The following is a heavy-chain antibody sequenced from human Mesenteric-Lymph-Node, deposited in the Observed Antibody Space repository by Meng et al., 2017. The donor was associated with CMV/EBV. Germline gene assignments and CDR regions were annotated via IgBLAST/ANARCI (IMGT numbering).Heavy chain of an antibody. CDR2: ISGSGGST. J-gene: IGHJ6*02. Sequence: GESLKISCAASGFTFRSYAMSWVRQAPGKGLEWVSAISGSGGSTYYADSVKGRFTISRDNAKNTLYLQMHSLRAEDTAVYYCARDIPRRRVEFWSETWVGGMDVWGQGTTVTVSS. V-gene: IGHV3-23*01. D-gene: IGHD3-3*01. CDR1: GFTFRSYA. CDR3: ARDIPRRRVEFWSETWVGGMDV.